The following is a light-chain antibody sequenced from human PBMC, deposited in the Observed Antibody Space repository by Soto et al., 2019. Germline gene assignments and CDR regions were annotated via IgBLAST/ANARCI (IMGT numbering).Light chain of an antibody. Sequence: QSALTQPASVSGSPGQSITISCTGTSSDVGGYNYVSWYQQHPGKAPKLMIYDVSNRPSGVCNRFSGSKSGNTASLTVSGRQAEDEAEYYCSSYTSSSTLVVFGGGTKLTVL. CDR3: SSYTSSSTLVV. J-gene: IGLJ2*01. CDR1: SSDVGGYNY. CDR2: DVS. V-gene: IGLV2-14*01.